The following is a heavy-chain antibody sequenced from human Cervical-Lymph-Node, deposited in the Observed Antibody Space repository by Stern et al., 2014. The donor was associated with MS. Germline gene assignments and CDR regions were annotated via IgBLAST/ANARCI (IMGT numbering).Heavy chain of an antibody. Sequence: QVQLQESRPGLVKPSGTLSLTCTVSGASLRGDNWWTWVRQPPGQGLKRIGEFFHTGDTTYNPSLRSRVVMLVDSSKSQFSLQLTSVTAADTAVYYCARGGGTDSPTYDYWGQGTLVTVS. J-gene: IGHJ4*02. V-gene: IGHV4-4*02. CDR3: ARGGGTDSPTYDY. CDR1: GASLRGDNW. D-gene: IGHD3-16*01. CDR2: FFHTGDT.